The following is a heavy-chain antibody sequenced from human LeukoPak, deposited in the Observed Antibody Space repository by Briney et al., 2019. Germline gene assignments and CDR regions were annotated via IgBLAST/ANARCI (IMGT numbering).Heavy chain of an antibody. J-gene: IGHJ5*02. Sequence: PGGSLRPSCAASGLTFSSYAMHWVRQAPGKGLEYVSAISSNGGSTYYANSVKGRFTISRDNSKNTLYLQMGSLRAEDMAVYYCARFLRGERSLDPWGQGTLVTVSS. CDR2: ISSNGGST. CDR3: ARFLRGERSLDP. CDR1: GLTFSSYA. D-gene: IGHD3-10*01. V-gene: IGHV3-64*01.